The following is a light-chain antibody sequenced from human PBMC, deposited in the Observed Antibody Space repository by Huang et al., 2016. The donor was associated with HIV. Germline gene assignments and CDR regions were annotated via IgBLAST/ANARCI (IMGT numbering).Light chain of an antibody. CDR3: MQGTHSPPWT. Sequence: DVVMTQSPLSLPVTLGQPASLSCRSSQSLVHSDGNTSLDWLKQRPGQSPRRLSYKVSNQDSGVPDRVSGSGSGTDFTLKSSRVEAEDVGVYYCMQGTHSPPWTFGQGTKVEFK. V-gene: IGKV2-30*02. CDR1: QSLVHSDGNTS. J-gene: IGKJ1*01. CDR2: KVS.